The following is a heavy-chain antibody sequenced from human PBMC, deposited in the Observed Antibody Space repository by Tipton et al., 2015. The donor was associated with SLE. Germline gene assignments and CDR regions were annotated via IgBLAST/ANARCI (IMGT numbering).Heavy chain of an antibody. D-gene: IGHD3-10*01. CDR2: THYSGST. CDR1: GGSIGSSSYY. J-gene: IGHJ6*03. V-gene: IGHV4-39*07. CDR3: ARVRFAGAGDYYYYMDV. Sequence: TLSLTCTVSGGSIGSSSYYWGWIRQPPGKGLEWIGTTHYSGSTFYNPSLKSRVTISGDTSRSQFSLKVNSVTAADTAVYYCARVRFAGAGDYYYYMDVWAKGTPVTVSS.